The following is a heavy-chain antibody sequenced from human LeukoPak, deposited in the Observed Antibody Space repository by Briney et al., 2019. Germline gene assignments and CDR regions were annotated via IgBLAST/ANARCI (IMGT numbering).Heavy chain of an antibody. CDR1: GFTFSSYA. CDR2: ISYDGSNK. J-gene: IGHJ4*02. V-gene: IGHV3-30*04. Sequence: PGGSLRLSCAASGFTFSSYAMHWVRQAPGKGLEWVAVISYDGSNKYYADSVKGRFTISRDNSKNTLYLQMNSLRAEDTAVYYCARGENYYDSSGYYPLFDCWGQGTLVTVSS. D-gene: IGHD3-22*01. CDR3: ARGENYYDSSGYYPLFDC.